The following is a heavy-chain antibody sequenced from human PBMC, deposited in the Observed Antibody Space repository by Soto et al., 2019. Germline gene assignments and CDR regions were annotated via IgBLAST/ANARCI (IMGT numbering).Heavy chain of an antibody. CDR1: GYTFTSYG. V-gene: IGHV1-18*04. CDR3: ARAPPVTVVAYYYYGMDV. CDR2: ISAYNGNT. Sequence: QVQLVQSGAEVKKPGASVKVSCKASGYTFTSYGISWVRQAPGQGLEWMGWISAYNGNTNYAQKLQGRVTMTTGTSTSTAYMELRSLRSDDTAVYYCARAPPVTVVAYYYYGMDVWGQGTTVTVSS. D-gene: IGHD2-15*01. J-gene: IGHJ6*02.